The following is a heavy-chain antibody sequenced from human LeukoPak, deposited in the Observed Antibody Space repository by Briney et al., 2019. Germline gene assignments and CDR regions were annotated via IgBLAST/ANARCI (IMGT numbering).Heavy chain of an antibody. CDR1: GFTFSDYY. Sequence: GGSLRLSCAASGFTFSDYYMTWFRQAPGKGLEWVSYISGGSSYTNFADSVKGRFTISRDNAKNSLYLQMNSLRAEDTAVYYCARVSLLDDGGLGDYWGQGALVTVSS. CDR2: ISGGSSYT. V-gene: IGHV3-11*06. J-gene: IGHJ4*02. CDR3: ARVSLLDDGGLGDY. D-gene: IGHD4-23*01.